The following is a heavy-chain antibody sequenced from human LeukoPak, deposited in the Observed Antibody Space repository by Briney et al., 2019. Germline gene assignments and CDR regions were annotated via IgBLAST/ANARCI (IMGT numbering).Heavy chain of an antibody. CDR1: GYTFTSYD. J-gene: IGHJ4*02. D-gene: IGHD6-13*01. CDR3: AKDQIWQQLVGSSFDY. Sequence: GASVKVSCKASGYTFTSYDINWVRQATGQGLEWMGWMNPNSGNTGYAQKFQGRVTMTRNTSISTAYMELSSLRAEDTAVYYCAKDQIWQQLVGSSFDYWGQGTLVTVSS. CDR2: MNPNSGNT. V-gene: IGHV1-8*01.